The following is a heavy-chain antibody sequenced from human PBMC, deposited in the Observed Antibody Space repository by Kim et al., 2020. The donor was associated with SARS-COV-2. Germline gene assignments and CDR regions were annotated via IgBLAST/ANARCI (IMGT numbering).Heavy chain of an antibody. J-gene: IGHJ6*02. CDR2: IWYDGSNK. V-gene: IGHV3-33*01. D-gene: IGHD5-12*01. CDR3: ARGGIVATITLGLGYYYGMDV. CDR1: GFTFSSYG. Sequence: GGSLRLSCAASGFTFSSYGMHWVRQAPGKGLEWVAVIWYDGSNKYYADSVKGRFTISRDNSKNTLYLQMNSLRAEDTAVYYCARGGIVATITLGLGYYYGMDVWGQGTTVTVSS.